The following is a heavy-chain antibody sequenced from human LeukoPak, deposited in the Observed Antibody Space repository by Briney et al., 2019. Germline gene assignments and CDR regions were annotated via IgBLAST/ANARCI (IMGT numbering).Heavy chain of an antibody. CDR2: ITTSDGNT. Sequence: GGSLRLSCAASGFTFSSYTMSWVRQAPGKGLEWVSTITTSDGNTYYADSVKGRFTVSRDNSKNTLFLQMNSLRAEDTAVYYCAKDGYSYDYGSYFDYWGQGTLVTVSS. CDR3: AKDGYSYDYGSYFDY. D-gene: IGHD5-18*01. J-gene: IGHJ4*02. CDR1: GFTFSSYT. V-gene: IGHV3-23*01.